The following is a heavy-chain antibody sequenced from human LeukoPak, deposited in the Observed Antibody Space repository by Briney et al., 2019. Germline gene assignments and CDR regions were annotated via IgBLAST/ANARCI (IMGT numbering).Heavy chain of an antibody. D-gene: IGHD6-13*01. V-gene: IGHV4-61*02. J-gene: IGHJ3*02. CDR2: IFPSGST. CDR1: GGSLTSGALY. Sequence: SETLSLTCTVSGGSLTSGALYWGWIRQPAGKRPEWIGRIFPSGSTEYNPSLKSRVTISIDTSKNQFSLKLSSVTAADTAVYYCARDDDEHLSSSWYSWGPDVGAFDIWGQGTMVTVSS. CDR3: ARDDDEHLSSSWYSWGPDVGAFDI.